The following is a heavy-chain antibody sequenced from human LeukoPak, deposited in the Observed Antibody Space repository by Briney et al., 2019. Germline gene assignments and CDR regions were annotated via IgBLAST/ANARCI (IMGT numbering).Heavy chain of an antibody. V-gene: IGHV1-69*13. CDR3: ASFNPYDSSGYYYLDY. CDR1: GGTFSSYA. J-gene: IGHJ4*02. CDR2: IIPIFGTA. Sequence: ASVKVSCKASGGTFSSYAISWVRQAPGQGLEWMGGIIPIFGTANYAQKFQGRVTTTADESTSTAYMELSSLRSEDTAVYYCASFNPYDSSGYYYLDYWGQGTLVTVSS. D-gene: IGHD3-22*01.